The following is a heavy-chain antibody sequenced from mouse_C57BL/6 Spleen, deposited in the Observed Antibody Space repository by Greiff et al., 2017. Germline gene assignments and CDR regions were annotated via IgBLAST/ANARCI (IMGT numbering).Heavy chain of an antibody. Sequence: QVQLQQSGAELVKPGASVKLSCKASGYTFTSYWMHWVKQRPGQGLEWIGMIHPNSGSTNYNEKFKSKATLTVDKSSSTAYMQLSSLTSEDSAVYYCASSSDDGYYPYYYAMNYWGQGTSVTVSS. CDR2: IHPNSGST. CDR3: ASSSDDGYYPYYYAMNY. J-gene: IGHJ4*01. D-gene: IGHD2-3*01. V-gene: IGHV1-64*01. CDR1: GYTFTSYW.